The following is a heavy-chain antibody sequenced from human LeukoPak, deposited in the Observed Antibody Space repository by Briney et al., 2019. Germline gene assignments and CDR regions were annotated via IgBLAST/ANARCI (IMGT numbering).Heavy chain of an antibody. J-gene: IGHJ6*03. CDR2: ISGSGGST. Sequence: LTGGSLRLSCAASGFTFSSYAMSWVRQAPGKGLEWVSAISGSGGSTYYADSVKGRFTISRDNSKNTLYLQVNSLRAEDTAVYYCAKDQSTGTYYYYYYYMDVWGKGTTVTVSS. CDR1: GFTFSSYA. V-gene: IGHV3-23*01. D-gene: IGHD7-27*01. CDR3: AKDQSTGTYYYYYYYMDV.